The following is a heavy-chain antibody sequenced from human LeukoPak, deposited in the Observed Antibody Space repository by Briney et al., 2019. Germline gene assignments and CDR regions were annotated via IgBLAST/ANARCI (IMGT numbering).Heavy chain of an antibody. D-gene: IGHD4-17*01. CDR3: ARGDPTVTTKQNLDY. CDR1: GFSFSNYD. V-gene: IGHV3-33*01. Sequence: PGGSLRLSCAASGFSFSNYDMHWVRQAPGKGLEWVAVIWYDGSNKYNADSVKGRFTISRDNSKNTLYLQMNSLRVEDTAVYYCARGDPTVTTKQNLDYWGQGTLVTVSS. J-gene: IGHJ4*02. CDR2: IWYDGSNK.